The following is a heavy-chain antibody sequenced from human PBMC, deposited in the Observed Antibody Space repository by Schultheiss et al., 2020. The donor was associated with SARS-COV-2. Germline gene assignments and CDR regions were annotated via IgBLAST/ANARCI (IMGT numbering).Heavy chain of an antibody. Sequence: GESLKISCAASGFTFSSYAMSWVRQAPGKGLEWVSAISGSGGSTYYADSVKGRFTISRDNSKNTLYLQMNSLRAEDTAVYYCARYGGNSGYFQHWGQGTLVTVSS. J-gene: IGHJ1*01. D-gene: IGHD4-23*01. CDR3: ARYGGNSGYFQH. CDR1: GFTFSSYA. CDR2: ISGSGGST. V-gene: IGHV3-23*01.